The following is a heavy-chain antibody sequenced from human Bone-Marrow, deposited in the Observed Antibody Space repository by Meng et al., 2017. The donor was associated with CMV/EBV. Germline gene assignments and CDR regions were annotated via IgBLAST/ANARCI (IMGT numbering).Heavy chain of an antibody. J-gene: IGHJ5*02. CDR2: IRYDGNNK. CDR3: AKDKKQWHNWFDP. Sequence: GESLKISCAASGFTFSSYGMHWVRQAPGKGLEWVAFIRYDGNNKYYADSVKGRFTISRDNSKNTLYLQMNSLRAEDTAVYYCAKDKKQWHNWFDPWGQGNLVTLSS. V-gene: IGHV3-30*02. D-gene: IGHD6-19*01. CDR1: GFTFSSYG.